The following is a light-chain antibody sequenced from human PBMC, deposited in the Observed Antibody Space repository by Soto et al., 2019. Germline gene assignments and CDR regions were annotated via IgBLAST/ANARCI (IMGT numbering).Light chain of an antibody. CDR3: QQSYSTPRT. CDR1: QGISTY. CDR2: AAS. V-gene: IGKV1-39*01. J-gene: IGKJ1*01. Sequence: DIQMTQSPSSLSASVGDRVTITCRASQGISTYLNWYQQKPGKAPKLLIYAASSLQSGVPSRSSGSGSETDFTLTISSLQPEDFATYYCQQSYSTPRTFGQGTKVDNK.